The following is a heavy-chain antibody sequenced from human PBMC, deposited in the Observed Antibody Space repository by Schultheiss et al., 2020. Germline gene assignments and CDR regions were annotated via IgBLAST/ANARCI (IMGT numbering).Heavy chain of an antibody. J-gene: IGHJ4*02. CDR1: GGSISSSNYY. D-gene: IGHD4-17*01. CDR2: IYYSGST. V-gene: IGHV4-39*07. Sequence: SETLSLTCTVSGGSISSSNYYWGWIRQPPGKGLGWIGYIYYSGSTYYNPSLKSRVTISVDTSKNQFSLKLSSVAAADTAVYYCARGRVDYESWGQGTLVTVSS. CDR3: ARGRVDYES.